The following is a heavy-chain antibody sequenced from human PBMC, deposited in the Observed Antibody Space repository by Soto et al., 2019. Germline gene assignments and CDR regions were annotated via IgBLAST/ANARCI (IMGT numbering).Heavy chain of an antibody. CDR3: ARGDGLTFDY. D-gene: IGHD2-21*02. Sequence: SETLSLTCTVSGGSISSYYWSWIRQPPGKGLEWIGEINHSGSTNYNPSLKSRVTISVDTSKNQFSLKLSSVTAADTAVYYCARGDGLTFDYWGQGTLVTVSS. CDR2: INHSGST. V-gene: IGHV4-34*01. CDR1: GGSISSYY. J-gene: IGHJ4*02.